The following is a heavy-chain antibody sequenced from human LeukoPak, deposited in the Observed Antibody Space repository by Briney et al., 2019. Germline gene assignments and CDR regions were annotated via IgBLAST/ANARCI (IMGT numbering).Heavy chain of an antibody. V-gene: IGHV1-46*01. Sequence: GASVKVSCKASGYTFTSYYMHWVRQAPGQGLEWMGIINPSGGSTSYAQKFQGRVTMTRDTSTSTVYMELSSLRSEDTAVYYCARDLVDYYDSSGYYYNYYYYYGMDVWGQGTTVTVSS. CDR3: ARDLVDYYDSSGYYYNYYYYYGMDV. D-gene: IGHD3-22*01. CDR2: INPSGGST. CDR1: GYTFTSYY. J-gene: IGHJ6*02.